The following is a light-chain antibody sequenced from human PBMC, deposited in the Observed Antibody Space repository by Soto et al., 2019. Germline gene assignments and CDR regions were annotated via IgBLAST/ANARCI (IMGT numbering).Light chain of an antibody. CDR3: QQRSNWPLT. CDR1: QSASTF. V-gene: IGKV1-5*01. CDR2: DAS. Sequence: DIQMTQSPSTLSSCVGCRFTITFRSSQSASTFLAWYQQKPGQAPKLLIYDASTLQSGVPSRFSASGSGTEFALTISGLQPDDFAVYYCQQRSNWPLTFGGGTKVDIK. J-gene: IGKJ4*01.